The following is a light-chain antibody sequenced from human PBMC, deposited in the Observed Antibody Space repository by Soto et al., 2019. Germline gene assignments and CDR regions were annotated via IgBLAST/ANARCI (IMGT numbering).Light chain of an antibody. CDR2: GAS. CDR3: LQYGSSPPYT. V-gene: IGKV3-20*01. CDR1: QSFNYNY. Sequence: EIVLTQSPGTLSLSPGERATLSCRASQSFNYNYLAWYQQKPGQAPRLLIYGASRRATGIADRFSGSGFGTDFTLTISRLEPEDFAVYYCLQYGSSPPYTFGQGTKLEIK. J-gene: IGKJ2*01.